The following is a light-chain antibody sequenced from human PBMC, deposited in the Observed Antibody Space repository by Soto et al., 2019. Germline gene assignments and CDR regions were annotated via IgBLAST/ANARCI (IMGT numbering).Light chain of an antibody. J-gene: IGLJ1*01. V-gene: IGLV2-23*02. CDR1: SSDVGSYNL. CDR3: CSYAGSSTFV. CDR2: EVS. Sequence: QSVLTQPASVSGSPGQLITISCTGTSSDVGSYNLVSWYQQHPGKAPKPMIYEVSKRPSGVSNRFSGSKSGNTASLTISGLQAEDEADYYCCSYAGSSTFVFGTGTKVTVL.